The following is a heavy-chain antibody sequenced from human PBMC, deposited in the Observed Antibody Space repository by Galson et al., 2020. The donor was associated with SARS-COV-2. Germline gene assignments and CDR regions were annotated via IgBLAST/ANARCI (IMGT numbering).Heavy chain of an antibody. J-gene: IGHJ4*02. D-gene: IGHD2-21*01. CDR2: IRTDGSVT. V-gene: IGHV3-74*03. CDR3: VRETAIRGAYFFDY. Sequence: GGSLRLSCAASGFIFSDYWMHWVRQVPGEGLVRVARIRTDGSVTVYADSVKGRFTVSRDNAENTLSLQMNNLRAEDTAVYYCVRETAIRGAYFFDYWGQGSLVTVSS. CDR1: GFIFSDYW.